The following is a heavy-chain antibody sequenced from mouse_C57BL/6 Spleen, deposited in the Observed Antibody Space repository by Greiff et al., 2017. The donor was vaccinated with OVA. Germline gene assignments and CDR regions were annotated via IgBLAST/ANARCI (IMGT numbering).Heavy chain of an antibody. CDR3: ARVGYGWYYAMDY. CDR2: IDPSDSYT. J-gene: IGHJ4*01. D-gene: IGHD2-2*01. V-gene: IGHV1-69*01. Sequence: QVQLQQPGAELVMPGASVKLSCKASGYTFTSYWMHWVKQRPGQGLEWIGEIDPSDSYTNYNQKFKGKSTLTVDKSSSTAYMQLSSLTSEDSAVYYCARVGYGWYYAMDYWGQGTSVTVSS. CDR1: GYTFTSYW.